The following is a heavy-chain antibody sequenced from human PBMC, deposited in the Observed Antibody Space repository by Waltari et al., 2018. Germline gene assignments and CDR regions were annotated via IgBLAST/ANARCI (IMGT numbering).Heavy chain of an antibody. CDR2: INAGNGNT. CDR3: ARASLYGSGSYSFDY. D-gene: IGHD3-10*01. CDR1: GYTFTSYA. J-gene: IGHJ4*02. Sequence: QVQLVQSGAEVKKPGASVKVSCKASGYTFTSYAMHWVRQAPRQRLEWMGWINAGNGNTKYSQKFQGRVTITRDTSASTAYMELSSLRSEDTAVYYCARASLYGSGSYSFDYWGQGTLVTVSS. V-gene: IGHV1-3*01.